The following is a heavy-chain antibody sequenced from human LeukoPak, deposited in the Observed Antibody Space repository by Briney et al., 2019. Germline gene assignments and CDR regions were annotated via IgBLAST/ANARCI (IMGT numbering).Heavy chain of an antibody. V-gene: IGHV3-49*03. CDR1: GFTFGDYA. CDR3: TRDPKVVTYDY. D-gene: IGHD3-22*01. CDR2: IRSKAYGGTA. Sequence: PGGSLRLSCTASGFTFGDYAMSWFRQASGKGLEWVGFIRSKAYGGTAEYAASVKGRFTISRDDSKSIAYLQMNSLKTEDTAMYYCTRDPKVVTYDYWGQGTLVTVSS. J-gene: IGHJ4*02.